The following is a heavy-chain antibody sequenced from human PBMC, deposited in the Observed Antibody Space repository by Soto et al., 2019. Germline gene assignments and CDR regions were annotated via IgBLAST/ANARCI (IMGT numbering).Heavy chain of an antibody. J-gene: IGHJ5*02. Sequence: NPSETLSLTCTFSVGSISSGAYYCTWVRQHPGKGLEWIGYIYYNVITYSNPSLKSRLTISVDTSKNQFSLKLNSVTAAGTAVYYCARAAALFADYWSGPRQGWFEPWGQGTLVNLS. D-gene: IGHD3-3*01. V-gene: IGHV4-31*03. CDR3: ARAAALFADYWSGPRQGWFEP. CDR1: VGSISSGAYY. CDR2: IYYNVIT.